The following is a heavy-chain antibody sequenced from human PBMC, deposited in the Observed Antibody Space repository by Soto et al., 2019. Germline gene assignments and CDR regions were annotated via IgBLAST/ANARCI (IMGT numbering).Heavy chain of an antibody. CDR2: IYPGDSVA. Sequence: GESLKISCKGSGYTFSKYWIGWVRQTPGKGLEWMGMIYPGDSVARYSPSFEGQVTFSVDKSINTAYLQWNSLKASDTAMYYCARQGGEYNTMSDYWGQGTLVTVSS. V-gene: IGHV5-51*01. J-gene: IGHJ4*02. CDR3: ARQGGEYNTMSDY. CDR1: GYTFSKYW. D-gene: IGHD3-10*01.